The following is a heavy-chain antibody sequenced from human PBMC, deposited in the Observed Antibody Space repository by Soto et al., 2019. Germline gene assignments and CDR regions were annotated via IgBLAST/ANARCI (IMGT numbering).Heavy chain of an antibody. CDR2: INPNSGGT. D-gene: IGHD3-10*01. V-gene: IGHV1-2*04. CDR3: ARARGEENVDYYGSGSYYGPYYYGMDV. J-gene: IGHJ6*02. CDR1: GYTFTGYY. Sequence: EASVKVSFKASGYTFTGYYMHWVRQAPGQGLEWMGWINPNSGGTNYAQKFQGWVTMTRDTSISTAYMELSRLRSDDTAVYYCARARGEENVDYYGSGSYYGPYYYGMDVWGQGTTVTVSS.